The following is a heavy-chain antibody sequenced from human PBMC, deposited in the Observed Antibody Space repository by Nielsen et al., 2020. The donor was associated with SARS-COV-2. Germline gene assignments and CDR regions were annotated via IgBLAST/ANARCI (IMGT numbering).Heavy chain of an antibody. V-gene: IGHV3-33*01. Sequence: GGSLRLSCTASGFNFSSYGMHWVRQAPGKGLEWVAVIWHDGSKRNYASSVEGRFTISRDNSKNTLALQLDSLRAEDTAVYYCARDRGWKLGIADYWGQGTLVTVSS. CDR1: GFNFSSYG. D-gene: IGHD3-10*01. CDR3: ARDRGWKLGIADY. J-gene: IGHJ4*02. CDR2: IWHDGSKR.